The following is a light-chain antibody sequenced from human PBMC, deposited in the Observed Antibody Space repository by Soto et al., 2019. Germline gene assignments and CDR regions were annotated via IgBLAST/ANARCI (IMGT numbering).Light chain of an antibody. CDR3: QQYYSPPVT. CDR2: WAS. V-gene: IGKV4-1*01. J-gene: IGKJ1*01. CDR1: QSVLYSSNNKNY. Sequence: DIVMTQSPDSLAVSLGERATINCKSSQSVLYSSNNKNYLAWYQQKPGQPPKLLIYWASTRDSGVPDRFSGSGSGTDFTLTISSLQAEDVAVYYCQQYYSPPVTFGQGTKVEIK.